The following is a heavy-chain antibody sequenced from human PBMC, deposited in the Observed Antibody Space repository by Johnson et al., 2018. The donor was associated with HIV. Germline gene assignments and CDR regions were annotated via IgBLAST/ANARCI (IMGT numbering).Heavy chain of an antibody. Sequence: EVQLVESGGGVVQPGRSLRLSCAASGFTFSNAWMSWVRQAPGKGLEWVGRIKSKTDGGTTDYAAPVKGRFTISRDNSKNTLYLQMNSLRAEDTAVYYCASRYYDDNTYSDACDIWGQGTMVTVSS. CDR1: GFTFSNAW. J-gene: IGHJ3*02. V-gene: IGHV3-15*01. CDR2: IKSKTDGGTT. CDR3: ASRYYDDNTYSDACDI. D-gene: IGHD3-22*01.